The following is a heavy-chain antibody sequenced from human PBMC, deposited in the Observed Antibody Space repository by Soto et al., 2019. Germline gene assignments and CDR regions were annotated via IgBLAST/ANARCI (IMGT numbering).Heavy chain of an antibody. CDR1: GGSISSSGYY. D-gene: IGHD2-8*02. Sequence: SDTLSLTCTVSGGSISSSGYYWGWIRQPPGKGLEWIGYIYYSGSTNYNPSLKSRVTISVDTSKNQFSLKLTSVTAADTAVYYCARDKITGLFDYWGQGTLVTVSS. CDR3: ARDKITGLFDY. J-gene: IGHJ4*02. V-gene: IGHV4-61*05. CDR2: IYYSGST.